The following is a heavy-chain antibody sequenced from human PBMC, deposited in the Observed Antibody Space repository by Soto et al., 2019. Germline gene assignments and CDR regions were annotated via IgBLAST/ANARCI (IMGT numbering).Heavy chain of an antibody. Sequence: SETLSLTCTVSGGSISSYYWSWIRQPPGKGLEWIGYIYYSGSTNYNPSLKSRVTISVDTSKSQFSLKLSSVTAADTAVYYCARVGSSALYYYFGMDVWGQGTMVTVSS. CDR3: ARVGSSALYYYFGMDV. J-gene: IGHJ6*02. D-gene: IGHD6-6*01. CDR2: IYYSGST. CDR1: GGSISSYY. V-gene: IGHV4-59*01.